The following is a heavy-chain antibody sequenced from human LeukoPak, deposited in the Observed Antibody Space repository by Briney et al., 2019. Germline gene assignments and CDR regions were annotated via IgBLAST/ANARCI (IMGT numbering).Heavy chain of an antibody. CDR2: ISHDGSNK. CDR1: GFTFSSYA. J-gene: IGHJ4*02. V-gene: IGHV3-30*04. D-gene: IGHD6-13*01. CDR3: ARDPGIPAAGTVGYFDY. Sequence: GRSLRLSCAASGFTFSSYAMHWVRQAPGKGLEWVAVISHDGSNKYYSDSVKGRFTISRDNSKNTLDLQMNSLRAEDTAVYYCARDPGIPAAGTVGYFDYWGQGTLVTVSS.